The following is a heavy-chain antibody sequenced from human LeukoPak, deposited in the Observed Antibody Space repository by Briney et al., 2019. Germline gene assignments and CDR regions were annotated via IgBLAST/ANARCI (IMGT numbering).Heavy chain of an antibody. CDR2: IDPSDSYI. CDR1: GYSFTSYW. CDR3: AHSGATAPHWFDP. Sequence: GESLKISCKGSGYSFTSYWITWVRQMPGKGLEWMGRIDPSDSYINYSPSFQGHVTISADKSISTAYPQWSSLKASDTAMYYCAHSGATAPHWFDPWGQGTLVTVSS. D-gene: IGHD5-24*01. V-gene: IGHV5-10-1*01. J-gene: IGHJ5*02.